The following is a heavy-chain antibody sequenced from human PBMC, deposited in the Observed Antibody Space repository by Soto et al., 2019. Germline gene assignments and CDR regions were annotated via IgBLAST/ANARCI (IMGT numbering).Heavy chain of an antibody. CDR3: VHCRGPPIPEYACDI. Sequence: QITLKESGPTLVKPTQTLTLTCTFSGFSLRTSGVGVGWIRQPPGKALEWLALIYWNDDKRYRPSLKSRLNITNDTSKNQVVFTMTNMDPVDTARYYCVHCRGPPIPEYACDIWGHGAMVTVAS. J-gene: IGHJ3*02. V-gene: IGHV2-5*01. CDR1: GFSLRTSGVG. CDR2: IYWNDDK.